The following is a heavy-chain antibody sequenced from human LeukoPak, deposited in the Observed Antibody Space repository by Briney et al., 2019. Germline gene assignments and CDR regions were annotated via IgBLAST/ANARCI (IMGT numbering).Heavy chain of an antibody. CDR1: GGSISSYH. J-gene: IGHJ6*03. V-gene: IGHV4-59*01. CDR3: ARGGNYMDV. Sequence: PSETLSLTCTVSGGSISSYHWSWLRQPPGKGLEWIGYIYYSGSTNYNPSLKSRVTISVDTSKNQFSLKLSSVTAADTAVYYCARGGNYMDVWGKGTTVTVSS. D-gene: IGHD3-16*01. CDR2: IYYSGST.